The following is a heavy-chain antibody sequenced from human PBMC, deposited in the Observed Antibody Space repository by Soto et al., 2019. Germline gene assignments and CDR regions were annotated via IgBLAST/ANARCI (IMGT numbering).Heavy chain of an antibody. CDR3: AALEYSSSSGFDY. Sequence: PGGSLRLSCAASGFIFSIYDMHWVRQAPGKGLEWVAVISYDGSYKYFTDSVKGRFTVSRDNSKNTLDLEMNSLRPEDTAVYFSAALEYSSSSGFDYWGEGSLVTVSS. CDR2: ISYDGSYK. CDR1: GFIFSIYD. V-gene: IGHV3-30*03. D-gene: IGHD6-6*01. J-gene: IGHJ4*02.